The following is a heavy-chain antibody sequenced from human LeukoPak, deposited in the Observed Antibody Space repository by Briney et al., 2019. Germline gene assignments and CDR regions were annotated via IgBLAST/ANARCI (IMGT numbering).Heavy chain of an antibody. V-gene: IGHV3-30*02. CDR3: AKGAHSSGWPNFIDP. D-gene: IGHD6-19*01. CDR2: IRFDGNEA. Sequence: PGGSLRLSCAASGFTVSSNYMSWVRQAPGRGPEWIAFIRFDGNEASYAASVKGRFTISRANSDNTLYLQMNNLRPEDTAVYYCAKGAHSSGWPNFIDPWGQGTLVTVSS. CDR1: GFTVSSNY. J-gene: IGHJ5*02.